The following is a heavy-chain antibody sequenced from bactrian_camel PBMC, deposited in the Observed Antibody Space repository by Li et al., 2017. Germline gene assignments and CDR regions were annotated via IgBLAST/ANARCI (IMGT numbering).Heavy chain of an antibody. CDR2: IDSGGTT. J-gene: IGHJ4*01. V-gene: IGHV3S9*01. CDR3: ATSNNVVPYNC. D-gene: IGHD2*01. CDR1: GFSFSSYG. Sequence: HVQLVESGGGLVQPGGSLRLSCAASGFSFSSYGMVWVRQAPGKGLEWVSGIDSGGTTYYSDSMMGRFTISRDNAKNTVYLQMDSLRSEDTALYYCATSNNVVPYNCWGRGTQVTVS.